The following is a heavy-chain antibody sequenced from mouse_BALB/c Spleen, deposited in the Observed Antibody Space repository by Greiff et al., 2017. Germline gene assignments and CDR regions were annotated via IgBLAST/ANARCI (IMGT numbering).Heavy chain of an antibody. CDR3: ARSSTTSYAMDY. CDR1: GFNIKDTY. Sequence: VQLQQSGAELVKPGASVKLSCTASGFNIKDTYMHWVKQRPEKGLEWIGRIDPANGNTKYDPKFQGKATITADTYSNTAYLQLSSLTSEDTAVYYCARSSTTSYAMDYWGQGTSVTVSS. V-gene: IGHV14-3*02. CDR2: IDPANGNT. D-gene: IGHD2-14*01. J-gene: IGHJ4*01.